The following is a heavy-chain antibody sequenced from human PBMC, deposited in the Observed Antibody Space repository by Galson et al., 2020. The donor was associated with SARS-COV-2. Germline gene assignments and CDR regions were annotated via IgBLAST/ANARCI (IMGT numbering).Heavy chain of an antibody. D-gene: IGHD3-10*01. CDR3: ARGHRGVVPSPVLGLGPFYSYYYMDV. CDR1: GGSFSGYS. CDR2: INSGGNT. V-gene: IGHV4-34*01. J-gene: IGHJ6*03. Sequence: SETLSLTCAVYGGSFSGYSWTWIRQPPGKGLEWIGEINSGGNTNYSPSLRSRVTLSADPSKNQFALKVGSVSAADTALYYCARGHRGVVPSPVLGLGPFYSYYYMDVWAKGTTVAVSS.